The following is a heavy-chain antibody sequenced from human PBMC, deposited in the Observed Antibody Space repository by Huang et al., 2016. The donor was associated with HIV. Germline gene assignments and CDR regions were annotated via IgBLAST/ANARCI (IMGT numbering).Heavy chain of an antibody. Sequence: QVQLVQSGAEVKKPGSSVKVSCRASGGTFSSCGISWVRQAPGQGLGWRGGIIPIFGTPNYAKKFQGIVTITADESTSTASMELSSLRSEDTAVYYCARWEAAADNNWFDPWGQGTLVTVSS. V-gene: IGHV1-69*01. J-gene: IGHJ5*02. CDR3: ARWEAAADNNWFDP. CDR2: IIPIFGTP. CDR1: GGTFSSCG. D-gene: IGHD6-13*01.